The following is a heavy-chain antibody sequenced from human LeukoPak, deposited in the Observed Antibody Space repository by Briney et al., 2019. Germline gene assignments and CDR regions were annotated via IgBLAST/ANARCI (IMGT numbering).Heavy chain of an antibody. J-gene: IGHJ4*02. CDR2: INPNSGGT. D-gene: IGHD1-26*01. Sequence: ASVKVSCKASGYTFTGYYMHWVRQAPGQGLEWMGWINPNSGGTTYAQKFQGRVTMTRDTSISTAYMELSRLRSDDTAVYCCARGYGVVGAKIPYYWGQGTLVTVSS. CDR1: GYTFTGYY. CDR3: ARGYGVVGAKIPYY. V-gene: IGHV1-2*02.